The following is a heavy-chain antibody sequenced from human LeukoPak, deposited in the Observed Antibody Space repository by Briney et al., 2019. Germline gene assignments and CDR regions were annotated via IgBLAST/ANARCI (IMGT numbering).Heavy chain of an antibody. D-gene: IGHD5-18*01. V-gene: IGHV3-21*01. J-gene: IGHJ4*02. Sequence: GGSLRLSCAASGFTFSSYSMNWVRQAPGKGLEWVSSISSSSSSYIYYADSVKGRFTISRDNAKNSLYLQMNSLRAEDTAVYYCARDPYSYGWSYFDYWGQGTLVTVSS. CDR1: GFTFSSYS. CDR3: ARDPYSYGWSYFDY. CDR2: ISSSSSSYI.